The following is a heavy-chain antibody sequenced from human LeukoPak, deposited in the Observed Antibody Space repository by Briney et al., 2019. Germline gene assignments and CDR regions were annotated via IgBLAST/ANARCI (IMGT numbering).Heavy chain of an antibody. Sequence: GGSLGLSCAASGFTFDDYVMHWVRQAPGKGLEWVSGISWNSGSIGYADSVKGRFTISRDNAKNSLYLQMNSLRAEDTALYCCARVFYGDYVRYPFDYWGQGTLVTVSS. V-gene: IGHV3-9*01. J-gene: IGHJ4*02. CDR2: ISWNSGSI. CDR3: ARVFYGDYVRYPFDY. D-gene: IGHD4-17*01. CDR1: GFTFDDYV.